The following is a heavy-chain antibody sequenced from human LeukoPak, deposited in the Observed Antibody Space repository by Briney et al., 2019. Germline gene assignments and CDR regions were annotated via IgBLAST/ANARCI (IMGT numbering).Heavy chain of an antibody. D-gene: IGHD4-17*01. J-gene: IGHJ4*02. CDR2: VSGSGHDT. CDR1: GFSFSDSY. Sequence: KPGGSLRLSRAASGFSFSDSYMTWVRQAPGKGVEGVAYVSGSGHDTNYSESAKGRFTISRDNAKNSLYLQMNSLRAEDTAVYYCARVTPNTVTTLQYFDYWGQGTLVTVSS. CDR3: ARVTPNTVTTLQYFDY. V-gene: IGHV3-11*06.